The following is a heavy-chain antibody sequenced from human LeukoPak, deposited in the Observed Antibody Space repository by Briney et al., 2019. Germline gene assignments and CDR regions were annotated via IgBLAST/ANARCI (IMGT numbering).Heavy chain of an antibody. J-gene: IGHJ6*02. CDR2: IYYSGST. CDR1: GGSISSGGYY. CDR3: ARTNHRTYSSGWYHYGMDV. Sequence: SETLSLTCTVSGGSISSGGYYWSWIRQHPGKGLEWIGYIYYSGSTYYNPSLKSRVTISVDTSKNQFSLKLSSVTAADTAVYYCARTNHRTYSSGWYHYGMDVWGQGTTVTVSS. D-gene: IGHD6-19*01. V-gene: IGHV4-31*03.